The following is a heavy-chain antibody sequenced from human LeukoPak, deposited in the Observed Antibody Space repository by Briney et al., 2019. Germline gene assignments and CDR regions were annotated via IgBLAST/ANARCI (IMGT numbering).Heavy chain of an antibody. D-gene: IGHD3-10*01. CDR3: ATITMVHGNWFDP. CDR1: GYTFTGYY. Sequence: ASVKVSCKASGYTFTGYYMHWVRQAPGQGLEWMGWINPNSGGTNYAQKFRGRVTMTRDTSISTAYMELSRLRSDDTAVYYCATITMVHGNWFDPWGQGTLVTVSS. J-gene: IGHJ5*02. CDR2: INPNSGGT. V-gene: IGHV1-2*02.